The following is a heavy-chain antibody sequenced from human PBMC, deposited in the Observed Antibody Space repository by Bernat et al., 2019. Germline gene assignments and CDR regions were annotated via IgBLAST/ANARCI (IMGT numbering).Heavy chain of an antibody. D-gene: IGHD3-3*01. CDR3: ARASPLLFGVVKNNYYYGMDV. CDR1: GGSFSGYY. J-gene: IGHJ6*02. Sequence: QVQLQQWGAGLLKPSETLSLTCAVYGGSFSGYYWSWIRQPPGKGLEWIGEINHGGSTNHNPSLKSRVTISVDTSKNQISLKLSSVTAADTAVDYCARASPLLFGVVKNNYYYGMDVWGQGTTVTVSS. V-gene: IGHV4-34*01. CDR2: INHGGST.